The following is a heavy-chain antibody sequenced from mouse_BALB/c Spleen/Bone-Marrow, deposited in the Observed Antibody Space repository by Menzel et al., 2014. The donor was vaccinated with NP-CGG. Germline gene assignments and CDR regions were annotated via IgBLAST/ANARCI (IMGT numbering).Heavy chain of an antibody. CDR3: SREGAY. V-gene: IGHV1S81*02. CDR2: ITPSNGDT. J-gene: IGHJ3*01. Sequence: QVHVKQSGAELVKPGASVKLSCKASGYTFTSYYMYWVKQRPGQGLEWIGEITPSNGDTNFNEKFKSKATLTVDKSSSTAYMQLSSLTPEDSAVYYCSREGAYWGQGTLVTVSA. CDR1: GYTFTSYY.